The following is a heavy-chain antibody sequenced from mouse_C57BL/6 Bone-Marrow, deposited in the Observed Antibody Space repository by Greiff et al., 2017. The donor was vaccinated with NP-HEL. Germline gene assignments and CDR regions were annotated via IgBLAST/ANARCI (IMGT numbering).Heavy chain of an antibody. CDR1: GYTFTDYY. V-gene: IGHV1-19*01. J-gene: IGHJ1*03. D-gene: IGHD1-1*01. Sequence: VQLQQSGPVLVKPGASVKMSCKASGYTFTDYYMNWVKQSHGKSLEWIGVINPYNGGTSYNQKFKGKATLTVDKSSSTAYMELNSLTSEDSAVYYCARWPYYYGSSFHWYFDVWGTGTTVTVSS. CDR2: INPYNGGT. CDR3: ARWPYYYGSSFHWYFDV.